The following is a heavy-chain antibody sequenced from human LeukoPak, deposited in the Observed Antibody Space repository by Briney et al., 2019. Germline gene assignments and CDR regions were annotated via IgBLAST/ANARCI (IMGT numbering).Heavy chain of an antibody. CDR2: IYYSGST. CDR1: GGSISSGGYS. CDR3: ARGRRRYYYDSSGHLDY. J-gene: IGHJ4*02. Sequence: TTSQTLSLTCTVSGGSISSGGYSWSWIRQHPGKGLEWIGYIYYSGSTYYNPSLKSRVTISVDTSKNQFSLKLSSVTAADTAVYYCARGRRRYYYDSSGHLDYWGQGTLVTVSS. V-gene: IGHV4-31*03. D-gene: IGHD3-22*01.